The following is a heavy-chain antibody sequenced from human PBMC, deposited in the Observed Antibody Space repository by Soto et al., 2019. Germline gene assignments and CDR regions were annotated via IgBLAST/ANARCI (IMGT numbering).Heavy chain of an antibody. CDR1: GGSISSYY. Sequence: TSETLSLTCTVSGGSISSYYWSWIRQPAGKGLEWIGRIYTSGSTNYNPSLKSRVTMSVDTSKNQFSLKLSSVTAADTAVYYCASTSNYGDYVVYWGQGTLVTVSS. J-gene: IGHJ4*02. CDR2: IYTSGST. V-gene: IGHV4-4*07. CDR3: ASTSNYGDYVVY. D-gene: IGHD4-17*01.